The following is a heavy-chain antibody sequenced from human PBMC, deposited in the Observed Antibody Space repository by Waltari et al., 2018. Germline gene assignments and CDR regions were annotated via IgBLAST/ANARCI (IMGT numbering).Heavy chain of an antibody. CDR1: GGSISSGSYY. CDR2: IYTSGST. D-gene: IGHD3-22*01. CDR3: ARGRYTYYYDSSGYLEYYYGMDV. V-gene: IGHV4-61*02. J-gene: IGHJ6*02. Sequence: QVQLQESGPGLVKPSQTLSLTCTVSGGSISSGSYYWSWIRQPAGKGLEWIGRIYTSGSTNYTPSLKRRVTISVDTSKNQFSLKLSSVTAADTAVYYCARGRYTYYYDSSGYLEYYYGMDVWGQGTTVTVSS.